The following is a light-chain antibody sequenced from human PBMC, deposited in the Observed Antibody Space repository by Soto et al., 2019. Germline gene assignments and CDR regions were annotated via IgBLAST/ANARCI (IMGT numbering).Light chain of an antibody. CDR3: QHYNSYSEA. Sequence: DIQMTQSPSSLSASVGDRVTITCRASQSIISYLNWYQQKPGKAPKLLIYAASSLQSEVPSRFSGSGSGTDFTLTISSLQPEDFATYYCQHYNSYSEAFGQGTKVDIK. J-gene: IGKJ1*01. V-gene: IGKV1-39*01. CDR1: QSIISY. CDR2: AAS.